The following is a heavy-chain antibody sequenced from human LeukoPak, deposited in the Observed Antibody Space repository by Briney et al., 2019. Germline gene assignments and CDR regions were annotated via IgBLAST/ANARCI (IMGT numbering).Heavy chain of an antibody. Sequence: PGGSLRLSCAASGFTFSNAWMSWVRQAPGKGLEWVGRIKSKTDGGTTDYVAPVKGRFTITRDDSKNTLYLQMNSLKTEDKAVYYCTTVYSGYVFDYWGQGTLVTVSS. CDR1: GFTFSNAW. J-gene: IGHJ4*02. D-gene: IGHD5-12*01. CDR2: IKSKTDGGTT. V-gene: IGHV3-15*01. CDR3: TTVYSGYVFDY.